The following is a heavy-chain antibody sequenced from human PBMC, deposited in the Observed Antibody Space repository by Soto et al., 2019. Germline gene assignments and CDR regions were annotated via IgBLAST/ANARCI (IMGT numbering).Heavy chain of an antibody. V-gene: IGHV3-21*01. CDR3: VRHWLATREFDY. CDR2: LSSSSGHI. J-gene: IGHJ4*02. CDR1: GFTFSSYS. Sequence: KTWGSLRLSCAASGFTFSSYSINFFRQAPGKGLEWVSSLSSSSGHIYYADSVKGRFTISRDNAKNSLYLQMNSLRAEDTAVYYCVRHWLATREFDYWGQGTLVTVSS. D-gene: IGHD1-26*01.